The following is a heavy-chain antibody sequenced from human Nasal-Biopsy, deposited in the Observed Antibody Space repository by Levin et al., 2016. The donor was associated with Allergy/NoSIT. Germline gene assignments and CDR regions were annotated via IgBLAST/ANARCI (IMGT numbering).Heavy chain of an antibody. Sequence: GESLKISCAASGITLSNAWMSWVRQAPGKGLEWVGRIKSKTDGGTTDYAAPVKGRFTMSRDDSKNTLYLQMNSLKTEDTAVYYCTSHRLGLAADGRDYWGQGTLVTVSS. J-gene: IGHJ4*02. CDR2: IKSKTDGGTT. CDR3: TSHRLGLAADGRDY. V-gene: IGHV3-15*01. CDR1: GITLSNAW. D-gene: IGHD6-13*01.